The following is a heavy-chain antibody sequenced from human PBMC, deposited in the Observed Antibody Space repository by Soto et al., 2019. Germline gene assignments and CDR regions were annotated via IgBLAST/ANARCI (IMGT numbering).Heavy chain of an antibody. J-gene: IGHJ4*02. Sequence: GASVKVSCKASGYTFTSYGISWVRQAPGQGLEWMGGIIPYIGATNYAQKLQGRVTMTADESTSTAYMELSSLRSEDTAVYYCARALSPPGYCSGGSCYSTFDYWGQGTLVTVSS. CDR3: ARALSPPGYCSGGSCYSTFDY. CDR1: GYTFTSYG. V-gene: IGHV1-18*01. CDR2: IIPYIGAT. D-gene: IGHD2-15*01.